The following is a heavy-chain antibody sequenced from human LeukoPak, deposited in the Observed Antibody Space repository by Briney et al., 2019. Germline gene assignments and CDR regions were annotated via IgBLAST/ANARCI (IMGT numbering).Heavy chain of an antibody. CDR1: GYTFTSYG. D-gene: IGHD3-22*01. CDR2: ISLYNGDT. CDR3: ARSTSGSGYYWPFDY. Sequence: ASVKVSCKASGYTFTSYGISWLRQAPRQRLEWMGWISLYNGDTNYAQKVQGRVTMTTDTSTNTAYMELWSLRSDDTAVYYCARSTSGSGYYWPFDYWGQGTPVTVSS. J-gene: IGHJ4*02. V-gene: IGHV1-18*01.